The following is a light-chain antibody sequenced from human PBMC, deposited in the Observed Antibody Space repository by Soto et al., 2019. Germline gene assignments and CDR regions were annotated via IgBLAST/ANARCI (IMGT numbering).Light chain of an antibody. CDR3: QQYQWAPDT. CDR2: RAS. Sequence: EMVLTQSPGTLSLSPGKRATLCCRASQIVGGDTLAWFQQRPGQAPRLVIYRASNRAAGIPDRFSGSGSGTDFTLTVSRLEPENFVMYYCQQYQWAPDTFGQGTRLE. CDR1: QIVGGDT. V-gene: IGKV3-20*01. J-gene: IGKJ5*01.